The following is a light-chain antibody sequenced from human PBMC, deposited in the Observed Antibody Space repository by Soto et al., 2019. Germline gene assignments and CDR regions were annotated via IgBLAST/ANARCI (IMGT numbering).Light chain of an antibody. CDR1: QSVGGS. V-gene: IGKV3-15*01. Sequence: ERVMTQSPATLSVSPGERATHSCRASQSVGGSLAWYQQKPGQAPGLLIYGASTRATGVPARFSGSGSGTEFTLTISSLQSEDFAVYYCQQYRNWPRTFGQGTKVDIK. J-gene: IGKJ1*01. CDR2: GAS. CDR3: QQYRNWPRT.